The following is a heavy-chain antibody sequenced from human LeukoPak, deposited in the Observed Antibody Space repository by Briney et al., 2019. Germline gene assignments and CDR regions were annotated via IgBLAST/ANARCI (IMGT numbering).Heavy chain of an antibody. V-gene: IGHV1-3*01. J-gene: IGHJ4*02. Sequence: GASVKVSCKASGYTFTSYAMHWVRQAPGQRLEWMGWINAGNGNTKYSQKFQGRVTITRDTSASTAYMELSSLRSEDTAVYYCAREVYYYDSSMHFDYWGQGTLVTVSS. CDR3: AREVYYYDSSMHFDY. D-gene: IGHD3-22*01. CDR1: GYTFTSYA. CDR2: INAGNGNT.